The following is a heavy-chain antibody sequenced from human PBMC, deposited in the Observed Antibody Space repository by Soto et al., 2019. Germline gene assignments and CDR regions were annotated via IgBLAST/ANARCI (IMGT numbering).Heavy chain of an antibody. V-gene: IGHV3-30-3*01. CDR1: GFTFSSYA. CDR2: ISYDGSNK. J-gene: IGHJ6*02. CDR3: ARDPTVTRYYYGMDV. D-gene: IGHD4-4*01. Sequence: QVQLVDSGGGVVQPGRSLRLSCAASGFTFSSYAMHWVRQAPGKGLEWVAVISYDGSNKYYADSVKGRFTISRDNSKNTLYLQMNSLRAEDTAVYYCARDPTVTRYYYGMDVWGQGTTVTVSS.